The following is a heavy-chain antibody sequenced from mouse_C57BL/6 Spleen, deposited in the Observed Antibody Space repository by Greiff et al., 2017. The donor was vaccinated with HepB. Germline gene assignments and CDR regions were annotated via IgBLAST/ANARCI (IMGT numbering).Heavy chain of an antibody. CDR3: ARNYYGSSSFDY. J-gene: IGHJ2*01. CDR2: IDPSDSYT. V-gene: IGHV1-50*01. Sequence: QVQLQQPGAELVKPGASVKLSCKASGYTFTSYWMQWVKQRPGQGLEWIGEIDPSDSYTNYNQKFKGKATLTVDTSSSTAYMQLSSLTSEDSAVYHCARNYYGSSSFDYWGQGTTLTVSS. CDR1: GYTFTSYW. D-gene: IGHD1-1*01.